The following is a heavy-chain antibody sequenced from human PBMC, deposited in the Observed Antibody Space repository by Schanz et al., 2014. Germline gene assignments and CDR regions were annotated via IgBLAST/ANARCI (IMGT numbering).Heavy chain of an antibody. D-gene: IGHD5-12*01. J-gene: IGHJ4*02. CDR3: ASPSGYSDYGTYFDF. V-gene: IGHV3-30*06. CDR2: IWYDGSNK. CDR1: GFIFSSYG. Sequence: VQLVESGGGVVQPGRSLRLSCAASGFIFSSYGLHWVRQAPGKGLEWVAFIWYDGSNKYYADSVEGRFTISRDNSRNTLYVQMNSLRTEDTAVYYCASPSGYSDYGTYFDFWGQGTLVTVSS.